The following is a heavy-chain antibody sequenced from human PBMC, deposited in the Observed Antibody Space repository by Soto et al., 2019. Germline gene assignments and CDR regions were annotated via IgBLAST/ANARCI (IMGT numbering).Heavy chain of an antibody. D-gene: IGHD2-15*01. Sequence: SETLSLTCTVSGGSISSYYWSWIRQPPGKGLEWIGYIYYSGSTNYNPSLKSRVTISVDTSKNQFSLKLSSVTAADTAGYYCARPHGGDYYMDFWGKGTTVTVSS. CDR3: ARPHGGDYYMDF. CDR2: IYYSGST. V-gene: IGHV4-59*01. CDR1: GGSISSYY. J-gene: IGHJ6*03.